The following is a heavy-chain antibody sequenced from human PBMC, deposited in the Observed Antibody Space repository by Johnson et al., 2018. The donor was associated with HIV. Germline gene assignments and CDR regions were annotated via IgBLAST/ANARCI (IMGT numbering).Heavy chain of an antibody. V-gene: IGHV3-30*02. CDR2: IRYDGSNK. D-gene: IGHD3-10*01. CDR3: AKDSSFSYYYSDAFDS. CDR1: EFTFSTYG. J-gene: IGHJ3*02. Sequence: QVQLVESGGGVVQPGGSLRLSCAASEFTFSTYGMHWVRQAPGKGLEWVAFIRYDGSNKYYADSVKGRFTISRDNSKKTLYLQMNSLRAEDTAVYYCAKDSSFSYYYSDAFDSWGQGTMVTVSS.